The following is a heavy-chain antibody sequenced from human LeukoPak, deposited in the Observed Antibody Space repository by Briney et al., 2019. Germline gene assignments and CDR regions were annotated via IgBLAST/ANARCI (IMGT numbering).Heavy chain of an antibody. CDR3: ARDLYYYDSSGYYRFDY. D-gene: IGHD3-22*01. V-gene: IGHV4-4*07. Sequence: SETLSLTCTVSGGSISSYYWSWIRQPAGKGLEWIGRIHASGTTNYNPSLKSRVTMSVDTSKNQFSLKLSSVTAADTAVYYCARDLYYYDSSGYYRFDYWGQGTLVTVSS. CDR1: GGSISSYY. J-gene: IGHJ4*02. CDR2: IHASGTT.